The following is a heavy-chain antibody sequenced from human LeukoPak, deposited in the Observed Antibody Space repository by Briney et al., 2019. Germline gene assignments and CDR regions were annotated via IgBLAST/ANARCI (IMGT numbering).Heavy chain of an antibody. CDR3: ARDGRRPRIAVSGSDY. Sequence: GGSLRLSCAASGFTFSTYGLHWVRQAPGKGLGGGAVLSFDDFNIYYADSVKGRFTISRDNAMDTLYLQMDSLTPEDTAVYYCARDGRRPRIAVSGSDYWGQGTLVTVSS. CDR1: GFTFSTYG. D-gene: IGHD6-19*01. J-gene: IGHJ4*02. CDR2: LSFDDFNI. V-gene: IGHV3-30*03.